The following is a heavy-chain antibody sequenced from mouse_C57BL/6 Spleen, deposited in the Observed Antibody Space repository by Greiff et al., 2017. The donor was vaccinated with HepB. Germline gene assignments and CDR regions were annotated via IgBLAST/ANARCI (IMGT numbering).Heavy chain of an antibody. J-gene: IGHJ3*01. Sequence: SGTVLARPGASVKMSCKTSGYTFTSYWMHWVKQRPGQGLEWIGAIYPGNSDISYNQKFKGKAKLTAVTSASTAYMELSSLTNEDSAVYYCTKGVDYDVPWFAYWGQGTLVTVSA. CDR1: GYTFTSYW. CDR3: TKGVDYDVPWFAY. D-gene: IGHD2-4*01. V-gene: IGHV1-5*01. CDR2: IYPGNSDI.